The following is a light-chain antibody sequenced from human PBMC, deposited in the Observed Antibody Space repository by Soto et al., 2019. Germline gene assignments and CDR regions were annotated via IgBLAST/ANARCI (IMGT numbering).Light chain of an antibody. V-gene: IGKV3-11*01. J-gene: IGKJ1*01. Sequence: EIVLSQTPDSLSLSPGERAPLSRRPRQVVSSSLAWNQQKPGQAPRLLIYDASNRATGIPARFSGSGSGTDFTLTISSLEPEDFAVYYCQQRSNWPWTFGQGTKVDI. CDR2: DAS. CDR1: QVVSSS. CDR3: QQRSNWPWT.